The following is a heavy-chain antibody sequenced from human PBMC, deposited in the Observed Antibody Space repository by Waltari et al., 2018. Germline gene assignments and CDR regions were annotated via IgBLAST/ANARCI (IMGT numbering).Heavy chain of an antibody. V-gene: IGHV3-23*03. Sequence: EVQLLESGGGLVQPGGSMRLSCAASGFTLSSYAMSWVRQATGKGLEWVSVINSVGSTYYADSVTGRFTISRDNSKNTLYLQMNSLRAEDTAVYYCAKDPVAGWGQGTLVTVSS. J-gene: IGHJ4*02. CDR3: AKDPVAG. CDR1: GFTLSSYA. D-gene: IGHD5-12*01. CDR2: INSVGST.